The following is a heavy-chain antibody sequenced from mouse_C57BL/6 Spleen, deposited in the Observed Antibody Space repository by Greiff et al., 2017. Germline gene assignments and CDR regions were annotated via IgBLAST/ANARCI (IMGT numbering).Heavy chain of an antibody. J-gene: IGHJ4*01. CDR2: IYPSDSET. CDR1: GYTFTSYW. V-gene: IGHV1-61*01. D-gene: IGHD1-1*01. Sequence: QVQLQQSGAELVRPGSSVKLSCKASGYTFTSYWMDWVKQRPGQGLEWIGNIYPSDSETHYNQKFKDKATLTVDKSSSTAYMQLSSLTSEDSAVYYCATYYYGSSGAMDYWGQGTSVTVSS. CDR3: ATYYYGSSGAMDY.